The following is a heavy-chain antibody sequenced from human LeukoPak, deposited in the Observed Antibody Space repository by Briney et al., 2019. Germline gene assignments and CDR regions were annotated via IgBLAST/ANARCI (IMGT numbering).Heavy chain of an antibody. CDR3: AKAGDNSGYYPAFYYYMDV. Sequence: GGSLRLSCAASGFPFNSNGMHWVRQAPGKGLEGVALIWYDGSNKCYADSVKGRFTISRDNSKNTLYLQMDSLRAEDTAVYYCAKAGDNSGYYPAFYYYMDVWGRGTTVTVAS. V-gene: IGHV3-33*06. CDR2: IWYDGSNK. D-gene: IGHD3-22*01. CDR1: GFPFNSNG. J-gene: IGHJ6*03.